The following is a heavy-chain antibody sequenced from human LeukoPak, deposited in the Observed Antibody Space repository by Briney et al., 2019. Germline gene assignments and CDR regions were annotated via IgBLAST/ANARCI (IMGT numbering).Heavy chain of an antibody. CDR1: GFTFSSYS. Sequence: GGSLRLTCAASGFTFSSYSMNWVRQAPGKGLEWGSYISGSSSTIYYADSVKGRFTISRDNGKNTLYLQMNSLRAEDTAVYYCARGSTYYDSSGQVPFDYWGQGTLVTVSS. D-gene: IGHD3-22*01. CDR3: ARGSTYYDSSGQVPFDY. J-gene: IGHJ4*02. CDR2: ISGSSSTI. V-gene: IGHV3-48*01.